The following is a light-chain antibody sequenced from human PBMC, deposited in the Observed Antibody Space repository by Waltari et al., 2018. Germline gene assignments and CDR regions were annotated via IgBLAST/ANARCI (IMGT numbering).Light chain of an antibody. V-gene: IGLV2-8*01. J-gene: IGLJ2*01. CDR1: SSDVGSSQH. Sequence: QSALTQPPSASGSPGQSVTTSCPGTSSDVGSSQHVSWYQQHPGKAPKLLIYEVSKRASGVPDRFSGSKSGNTASLTVSGLQAEDEADYYCASRGASKVFGGGTKLTVL. CDR3: ASRGASKV. CDR2: EVS.